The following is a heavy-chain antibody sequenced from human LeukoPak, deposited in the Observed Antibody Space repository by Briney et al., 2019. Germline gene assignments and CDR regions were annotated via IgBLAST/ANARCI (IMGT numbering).Heavy chain of an antibody. V-gene: IGHV1-2*02. CDR1: GYTFTGYY. Sequence: ASVKVSCKASGYTFTGYYMHWGRQAPGQGLEWMGWINPNSGGTNYAQKFQGRVTMTRDTSISTAYMELSRLRSDDTAVYYCARNWAPYGGNSYWYFDLWGRGTLVTVSS. CDR3: ARNWAPYGGNSYWYFDL. J-gene: IGHJ2*01. D-gene: IGHD4-23*01. CDR2: INPNSGGT.